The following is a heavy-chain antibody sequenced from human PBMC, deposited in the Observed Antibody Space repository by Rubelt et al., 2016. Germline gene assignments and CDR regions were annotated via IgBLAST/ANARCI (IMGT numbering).Heavy chain of an antibody. Sequence: QAPGKGLEWVAVISYDGSNKYYADSVKGRFTISRDNSKNTLYLQMNSLRAEDTAVYYCAREKGSSGWYTNYWGQGTLVTVSS. V-gene: IGHV3-30*04. CDR3: AREKGSSGWYTNY. J-gene: IGHJ4*02. D-gene: IGHD6-19*01. CDR2: ISYDGSNK.